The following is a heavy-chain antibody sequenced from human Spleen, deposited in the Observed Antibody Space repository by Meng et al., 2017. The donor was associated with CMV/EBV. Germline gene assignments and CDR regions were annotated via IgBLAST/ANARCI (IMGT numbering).Heavy chain of an antibody. CDR3: ARDRYYYGSGSYYRSYYYYYGMDV. CDR1: GFTFSSYA. J-gene: IGHJ6*02. Sequence: GESLKISCAASGFTFSSYAMHWVRQAPGKGLEWVAVISYDGSNKYYADSVKGRFTISRDNSKNTLYLQMNSLRAEDTAVYYCARDRYYYGSGSYYRSYYYYYGMDVWGQGTTVTVSS. D-gene: IGHD3-10*01. V-gene: IGHV3-30-3*01. CDR2: ISYDGSNK.